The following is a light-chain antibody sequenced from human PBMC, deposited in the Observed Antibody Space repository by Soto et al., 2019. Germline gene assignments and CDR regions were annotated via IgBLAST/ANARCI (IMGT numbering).Light chain of an antibody. CDR1: QTISNW. V-gene: IGKV1-5*03. CDR2: KAS. J-gene: IGKJ1*01. Sequence: IHMTQSPSTLSASLGDRVAITFRASQTISNWLAWYQQKPGKAPKLLIYKASTLESAVPSRFSGSGSGTEFTLTISGLQPEDFATYYCQQYETFGQGTKV. CDR3: QQYET.